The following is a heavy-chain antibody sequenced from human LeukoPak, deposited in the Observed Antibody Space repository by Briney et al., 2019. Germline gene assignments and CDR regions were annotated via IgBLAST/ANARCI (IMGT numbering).Heavy chain of an antibody. CDR1: GFPFSSHG. Sequence: GGSLRLSCAASGFPFSSHGMSWVRQAPGKGLEWVSGIIGGGGSTYYADSVKGRFTISGDNSRNTLFLQMNSLRAEDTAVYYCAHGAMYQLDYWGQGTLVTVPS. CDR3: AHGAMYQLDY. D-gene: IGHD2-2*01. CDR2: IIGGGGST. J-gene: IGHJ4*02. V-gene: IGHV3-23*01.